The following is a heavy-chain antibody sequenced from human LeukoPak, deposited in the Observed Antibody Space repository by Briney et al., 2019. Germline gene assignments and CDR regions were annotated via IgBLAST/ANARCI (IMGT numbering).Heavy chain of an antibody. Sequence: PLASVKVSCKASGYTFTGYYMHWVRQAPGQELEWMGRINPNSGGTNYAQKFQGRVTMTRDTSISTAYMELSRLRSDDTAVYYCARVEYYDSSGYPTFDYWGQGTLVTVSS. D-gene: IGHD3-22*01. CDR2: INPNSGGT. V-gene: IGHV1-2*06. CDR3: ARVEYYDSSGYPTFDY. CDR1: GYTFTGYY. J-gene: IGHJ4*02.